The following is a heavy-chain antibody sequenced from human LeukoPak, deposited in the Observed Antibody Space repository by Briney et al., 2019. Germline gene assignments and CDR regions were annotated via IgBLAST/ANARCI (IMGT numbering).Heavy chain of an antibody. V-gene: IGHV3-30*14. CDR3: ASYNSGSYFFQH. CDR1: GFTFSSYA. J-gene: IGHJ1*01. D-gene: IGHD1-26*01. CDR2: ISYDGSNK. Sequence: GGSLRLSCAASGFTFSSYAMHWVRQAPGKGLEWVAVISYDGSNKYYADSVKGRFTISRDNSKNTLYLQMNSLRAEDTAVYYCASYNSGSYFFQHWGQGTLVTVSS.